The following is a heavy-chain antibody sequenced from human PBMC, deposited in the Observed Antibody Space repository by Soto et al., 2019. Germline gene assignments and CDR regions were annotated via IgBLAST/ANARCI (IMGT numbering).Heavy chain of an antibody. CDR3: ARDPGRGYSYGYVDY. V-gene: IGHV1-18*01. D-gene: IGHD5-18*01. Sequence: GASVKVSCKASGYTFTSYGISWVRQAPGQGLEWMGWISAYNGNTNYAQKLQGRVTMTTDTSTSTAYMELRSLRSDDTAVYYCARDPGRGYSYGYVDYWGQGTLVTVSS. CDR1: GYTFTSYG. J-gene: IGHJ4*02. CDR2: ISAYNGNT.